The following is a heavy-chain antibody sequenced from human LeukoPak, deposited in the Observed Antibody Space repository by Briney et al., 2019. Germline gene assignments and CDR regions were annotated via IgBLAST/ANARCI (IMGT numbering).Heavy chain of an antibody. CDR2: ISSGSGTI. Sequence: GGSLRLSCAASGFSFDSYTMKWVRQAPGKGLEWVSYISSGSGTIYYADSVQGRFTISRDNAKNSLYLQMNSLRVEDTAVYYCARDWNYADYWGQGTLVTVSS. V-gene: IGHV3-48*01. CDR3: ARDWNYADY. J-gene: IGHJ4*02. CDR1: GFSFDSYT. D-gene: IGHD1-1*01.